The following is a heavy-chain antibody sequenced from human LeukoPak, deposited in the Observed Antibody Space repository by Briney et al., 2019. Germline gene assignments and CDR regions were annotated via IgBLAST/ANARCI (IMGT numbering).Heavy chain of an antibody. D-gene: IGHD3-3*01. Sequence: GASVKVSCKASGGTFSSYAISWVRQAPGQGLEWMGGIIPISGTANYARKFQGRVTITTDESTNTAYMELSSLRSEDTAVYYCARATYDFWSGYPTHYFDYWGQGTLVTVSS. CDR3: ARATYDFWSGYPTHYFDY. CDR2: IIPISGTA. CDR1: GGTFSSYA. J-gene: IGHJ4*02. V-gene: IGHV1-69*05.